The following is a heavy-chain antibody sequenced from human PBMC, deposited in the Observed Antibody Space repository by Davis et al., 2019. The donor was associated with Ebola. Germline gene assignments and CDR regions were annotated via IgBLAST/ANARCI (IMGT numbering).Heavy chain of an antibody. D-gene: IGHD3-3*01. CDR3: ARDPLWSGYYDS. J-gene: IGHJ4*02. CDR2: IYYTGST. CDR1: GGSISSGGYY. V-gene: IGHV4-61*08. Sequence: MPSETLSLTCTVSGGSISSGGYYWSWIRQHPGKGLEWIGYIYYTGSTSYNPSLKSRVTISVDTSRNQFSLRLSSVTAADTAVYYCARDPLWSGYYDSWGQGTLVTVSS.